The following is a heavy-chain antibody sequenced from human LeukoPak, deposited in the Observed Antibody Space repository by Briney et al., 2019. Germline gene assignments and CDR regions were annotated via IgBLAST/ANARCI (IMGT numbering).Heavy chain of an antibody. CDR3: ARWDLGGDGYNEWDYFDY. CDR2: ISAYNGNT. J-gene: IGHJ4*02. CDR1: GYTFTSYG. V-gene: IGHV1-18*01. D-gene: IGHD5-24*01. Sequence: GASVKVSCKASGYTFTSYGISWVRQAPGQGLEWMGWISAYNGNTNYAQKLQGRVTMTTDTSTSTAYMELRSLRSDDTAVYYCARWDLGGDGYNEWDYFDYWGQGTLVTVSS.